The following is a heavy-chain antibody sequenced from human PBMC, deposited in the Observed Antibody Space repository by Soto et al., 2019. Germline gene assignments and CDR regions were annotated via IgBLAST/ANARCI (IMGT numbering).Heavy chain of an antibody. CDR2: ISSSRSTI. V-gene: IGHV3-48*01. CDR1: GFTFSSYS. J-gene: IGHJ5*01. CDR3: ARDCPGSSTTCYGNEWFDS. Sequence: EVQLVESGGGLVQPGGSLRLSCAASGFTFSSYSMNWVRQAPGKGLEWVSYISSSRSTIYYADSVKGRFTISRDNAKNSMYRQMNSLRAEDTAVYYCARDCPGSSTTCYGNEWFDSWGQGTLVTDSS. D-gene: IGHD2-2*01.